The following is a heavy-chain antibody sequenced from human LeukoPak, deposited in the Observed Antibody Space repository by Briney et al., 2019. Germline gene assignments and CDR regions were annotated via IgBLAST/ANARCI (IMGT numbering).Heavy chain of an antibody. CDR2: INPNSGGT. J-gene: IGHJ4*02. CDR3: AREDCSGGSCPGPSDY. Sequence: RASVKVSCKASGYTFTGYYMHWVRQAPGQGLEWMGWINPNSGGTNYAQKFQGRVTMTRDTSISTAYMELSRLRSDDTAVYYCAREDCSGGSCPGPSDYWGQGTLVTVSS. CDR1: GYTFTGYY. V-gene: IGHV1-2*02. D-gene: IGHD2-15*01.